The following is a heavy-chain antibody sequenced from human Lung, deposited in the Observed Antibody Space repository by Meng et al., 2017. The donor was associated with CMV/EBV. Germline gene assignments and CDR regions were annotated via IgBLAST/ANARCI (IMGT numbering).Heavy chain of an antibody. CDR2: INPNSGGT. CDR3: ARDRVPAAFRDYGMDD. Sequence: ASVKVSXKASGYTFTGYYMHWVRQAPGQGLEWMGWINPNSGGTNYAQKFQGRVTMTRDTSISTAYMELSRLRSDDTAVYYCARDRVPAAFRDYGMDDWGQGTTVXVSS. V-gene: IGHV1-2*02. D-gene: IGHD2-2*01. J-gene: IGHJ6*02. CDR1: GYTFTGYY.